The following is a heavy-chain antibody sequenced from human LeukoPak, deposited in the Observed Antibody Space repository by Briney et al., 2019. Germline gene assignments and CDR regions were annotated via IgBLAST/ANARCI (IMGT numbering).Heavy chain of an antibody. CDR3: ARVKVGATHDAFDI. CDR1: GGSFSGYY. D-gene: IGHD1-26*01. J-gene: IGHJ3*02. V-gene: IGHV4-34*01. CDR2: INHSGST. Sequence: SETLSLTCAVYGGSFSGYYWSWIRQPPGKGLEWIGEINHSGSTNCNPSLKSRVTISVDTSKNQFSLKLSSVTAADTAVYYCARVKVGATHDAFDIWGQGTMVTVSS.